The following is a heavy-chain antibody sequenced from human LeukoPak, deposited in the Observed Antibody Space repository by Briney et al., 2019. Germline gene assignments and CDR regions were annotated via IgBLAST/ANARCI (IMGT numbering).Heavy chain of an antibody. J-gene: IGHJ2*01. CDR2: IYTSGST. CDR3: ARPRIAAAGHIYWYFDL. CDR1: GGSISSGSYY. Sequence: SETLSLTCTVSGGSISSGSYYWSWIRQPAGKGLEWIGRIYTSGSTNYNPSLKSRVTISVDTSKNQFSLKLSSVTAADTAVYYCARPRIAAAGHIYWYFDLWGRGTLVTVSS. V-gene: IGHV4-61*02. D-gene: IGHD6-13*01.